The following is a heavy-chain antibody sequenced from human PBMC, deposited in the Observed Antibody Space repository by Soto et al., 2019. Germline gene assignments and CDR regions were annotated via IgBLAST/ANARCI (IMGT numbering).Heavy chain of an antibody. CDR2: ISSSSSYI. J-gene: IGHJ1*01. Sequence: EVQLVESGGGLVKPGGSLRLSCAASGFTFSSYSMNWVRQAPGKGLEWVSSISSSSSYIYYADSVKGRFTISRDNAKNSLYLQMNSLRAEDTAVYYCARTREYHEGSWFEYFQHWGQGTLVTVSS. CDR1: GFTFSSYS. CDR3: ARTREYHEGSWFEYFQH. V-gene: IGHV3-21*01. D-gene: IGHD2-15*01.